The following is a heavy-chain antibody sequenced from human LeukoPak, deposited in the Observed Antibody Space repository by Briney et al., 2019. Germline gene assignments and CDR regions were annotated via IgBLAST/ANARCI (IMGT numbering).Heavy chain of an antibody. V-gene: IGHV3-33*06. D-gene: IGHD3-10*01. CDR1: GFTFSSYG. J-gene: IGHJ4*02. CDR2: IWYDGNTK. CDR3: AKVSDNYYGSGSYFKPPNKVLDY. Sequence: GGSLRLSCAASGFTFSSYGMHWLRQAPGKGLEWVAAIWYDGNTKYYADSAKGRFAISRDNSKNTLYLQMNSLRAEDTAVYYCAKVSDNYYGSGSYFKPPNKVLDYWGQGTLVTVSS.